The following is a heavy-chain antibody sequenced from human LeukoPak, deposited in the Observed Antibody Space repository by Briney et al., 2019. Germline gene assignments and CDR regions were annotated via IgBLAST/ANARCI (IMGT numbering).Heavy chain of an antibody. J-gene: IGHJ4*02. CDR2: IIPIFGTA. D-gene: IGHD6-19*01. CDR3: ARVGSIAVAFDY. Sequence: SVKVSCKASGGTFSSYAISWVRQAPGQGFEWMGGIIPIFGTANYAQKFQGRVTITADESTSTAYMELSSLRSEDTAVYYCARVGSIAVAFDYWGQGTLVTVSS. CDR1: GGTFSSYA. V-gene: IGHV1-69*13.